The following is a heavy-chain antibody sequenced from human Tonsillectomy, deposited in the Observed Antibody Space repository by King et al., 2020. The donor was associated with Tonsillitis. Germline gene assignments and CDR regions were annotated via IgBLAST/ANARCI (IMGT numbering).Heavy chain of an antibody. J-gene: IGHJ4*02. V-gene: IGHV7-4-1*02. CDR1: GYTFTHYA. CDR2: INTNAGNTGNP. D-gene: IGHD7-27*01. CDR3: VRDDWGSDF. Sequence: VQLVESGSELKKPGASVKVSCKASGYTFTHYAMNWVRQAPGQGLEWMGWINTNAGNTGNPTYAQGFTGRFVLSLDTSPSTAYLQISNLKAEDTAVYYCVRDDWGSDFWGQGTLVTVSS.